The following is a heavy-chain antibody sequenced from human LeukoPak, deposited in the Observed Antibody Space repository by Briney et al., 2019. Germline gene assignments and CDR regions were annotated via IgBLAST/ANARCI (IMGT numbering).Heavy chain of an antibody. CDR3: ARRLPLYYDILTGYYRRAPFDY. CDR1: GYTFTSYD. J-gene: IGHJ4*02. D-gene: IGHD3-9*01. Sequence: GASVKVSCKASGYTFTSYDINWVRQATGQGLEWMGWMNPNSGNTGYAQKFQGRVTMTRNTSISTAYMELSSLRSEDTAVYYCARRLPLYYDILTGYYRRAPFDYWGQGTLVTVSS. V-gene: IGHV1-8*01. CDR2: MNPNSGNT.